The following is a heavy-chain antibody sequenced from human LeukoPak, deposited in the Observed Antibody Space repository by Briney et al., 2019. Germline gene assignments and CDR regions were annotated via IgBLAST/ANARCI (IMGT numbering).Heavy chain of an antibody. V-gene: IGHV4-39*01. CDR2: IYYSGST. D-gene: IGHD3-22*01. CDR1: GGSISSSSYY. CDR3: ARRSSGKNWFDP. Sequence: PSETLSLTCTVSGGSISSSSYYWAWIRQPPGKGLEWIGSIYYSGSTYYNPSLKSRVTISVDTSKNQFSLKLSPVTAADTAVYYCARRSSGKNWFDPWGQGTLVTVSS. J-gene: IGHJ5*02.